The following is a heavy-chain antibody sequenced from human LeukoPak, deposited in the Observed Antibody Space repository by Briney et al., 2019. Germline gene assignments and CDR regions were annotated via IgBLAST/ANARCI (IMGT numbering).Heavy chain of an antibody. V-gene: IGHV4-59*01. CDR3: AKGSGYYFY. Sequence: SETLSLTCTVSGASISSYCWSWIRQPPGKGLEWIGYFCDIGSANYNPSLKSRVTISVDTSKNQFSLKLTSVTAADTALYYCAKGSGYYFYWGQGTLVTVSS. J-gene: IGHJ4*02. CDR1: GASISSYC. CDR2: FCDIGSA. D-gene: IGHD3-22*01.